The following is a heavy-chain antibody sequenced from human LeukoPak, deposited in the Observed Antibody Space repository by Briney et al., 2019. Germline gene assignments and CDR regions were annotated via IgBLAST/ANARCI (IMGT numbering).Heavy chain of an antibody. D-gene: IGHD5-18*01. Sequence: GGSLRLSCAASGFTFSSYWMHWVRHTPGKGLVWVSRIKSDGSSTSYADSVKGRFTISRNNAKNTLYLQMNSLRAEDTAVYYCARDGYSFGHDFDYWGQGTLVTVSS. CDR1: GFTFSSYW. V-gene: IGHV3-74*01. CDR2: IKSDGSST. CDR3: ARDGYSFGHDFDY. J-gene: IGHJ4*02.